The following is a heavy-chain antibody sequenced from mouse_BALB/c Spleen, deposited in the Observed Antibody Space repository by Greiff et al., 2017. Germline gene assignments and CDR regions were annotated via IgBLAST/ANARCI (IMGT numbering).Heavy chain of an antibody. D-gene: IGHD2-1*01. J-gene: IGHJ4*01. Sequence: QVQLQQSAAELARPGASVKMSCKASGYTFTSYTMHWVKQRPGQGLEWIGYINPSSGYTEYNQKFKDKTTLTADKSSSTAYMQLSSLTSEDSAVYYCARGNHYYAMDYWGQGTSVTVSS. CDR2: INPSSGYT. CDR3: ARGNHYYAMDY. CDR1: GYTFTSYT. V-gene: IGHV1-4*02.